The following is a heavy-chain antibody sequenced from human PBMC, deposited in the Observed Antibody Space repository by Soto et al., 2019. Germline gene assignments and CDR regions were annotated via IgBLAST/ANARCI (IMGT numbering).Heavy chain of an antibody. CDR1: GGSISGSHW. J-gene: IGHJ3*02. V-gene: IGHV4-4*02. D-gene: IGHD2-2*01. CDR3: GRERLVVVPPDFWAPPHDSFDI. CDR2: IYPTGNI. Sequence: SETLSLTCMVSGGSISGSHWWSWVRQAPGKGRGWIGEIYPTGNINFNPSLKSRASMSIDKSKNQLSLKLTSLTAEDTAVYYCGRERLVVVPPDFWAPPHDSFDIWGQGTMVT.